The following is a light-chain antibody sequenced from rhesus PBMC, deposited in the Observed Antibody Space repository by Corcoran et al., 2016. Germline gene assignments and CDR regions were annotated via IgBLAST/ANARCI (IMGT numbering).Light chain of an antibody. CDR1: QGISRW. CDR2: EAS. Sequence: DIQMTQSPSSLSASVGDTVTISCQASQGISRWLAWYQQKPGKAHKLLIYEASSLPSGVPSRFSGSGSGTDFTLTIISLQPEDLATYYCLQYNSSPYSFGQGTKVEIK. V-gene: IGKV1-22*01. CDR3: LQYNSSPYS. J-gene: IGKJ2*01.